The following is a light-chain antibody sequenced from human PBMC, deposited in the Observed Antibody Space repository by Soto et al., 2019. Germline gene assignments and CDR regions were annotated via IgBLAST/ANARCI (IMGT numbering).Light chain of an antibody. Sequence: EIVMTQSPATLSVSPGARATLSCRASQSVSSNLAWYQQKPGQAPRLLIYGASTRATGIPARFSGSGSETNFTLTIITLQSEDFAVYYCQQYNTWRSITFGQGARLEIK. CDR3: QQYNTWRSIT. J-gene: IGKJ5*01. CDR1: QSVSSN. V-gene: IGKV3-15*01. CDR2: GAS.